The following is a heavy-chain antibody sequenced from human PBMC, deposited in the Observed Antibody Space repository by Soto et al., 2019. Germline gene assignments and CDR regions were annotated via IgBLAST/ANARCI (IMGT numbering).Heavy chain of an antibody. V-gene: IGHV3-23*01. J-gene: IGHJ4*02. CDR1: GFTFSSYA. Sequence: EVQLLESGGGLVQPGGSLRLSCAASGFTFSSYAMSWVRQAPGKGLAWVSAISGGGGSTYYADSVKGRFTISRDNSKNTLYLQMHTLRAEDTAVYYCAKEGRARGGGYVDFWGQGTLVTVSS. CDR3: AKEGRARGGGYVDF. D-gene: IGHD3-10*01. CDR2: ISGGGGST.